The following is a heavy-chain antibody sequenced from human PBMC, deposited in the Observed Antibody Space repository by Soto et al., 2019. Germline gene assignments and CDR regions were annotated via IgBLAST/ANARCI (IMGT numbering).Heavy chain of an antibody. D-gene: IGHD4-4*01. CDR1: GGSISSYY. CDR2: IYYSGST. Sequence: SETLSLTCTVSGGSISSYYWSWIRQPPGKGLEWIGYIYYSGSTNYNPSLKSRVTISVDTSKNQFSLKLSSVTAADTAVYYCARQGLQAYYYYYYMDVWGKGTTVTVSS. CDR3: ARQGLQAYYYYYYMDV. V-gene: IGHV4-59*08. J-gene: IGHJ6*03.